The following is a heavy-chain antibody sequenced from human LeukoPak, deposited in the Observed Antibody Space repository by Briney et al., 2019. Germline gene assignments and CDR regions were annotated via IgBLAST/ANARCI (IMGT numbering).Heavy chain of an antibody. CDR3: ARRGSGYYDSREAFDI. Sequence: ASVKVSCKASGYTFIAYDIYWMRQAPGQGLEWVGRINPNSGGTNYAQNFQDRVTLTRDTSITTAYMELNRLISDDTAVYYCARRGSGYYDSREAFDIWGQGTMVTVSS. D-gene: IGHD3-22*01. J-gene: IGHJ3*02. CDR1: GYTFIAYD. CDR2: INPNSGGT. V-gene: IGHV1-2*06.